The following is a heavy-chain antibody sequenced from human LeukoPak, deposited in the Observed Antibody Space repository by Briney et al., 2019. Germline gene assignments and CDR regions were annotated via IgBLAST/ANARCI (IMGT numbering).Heavy chain of an antibody. J-gene: IGHJ3*02. D-gene: IGHD3-22*01. Sequence: SETLSLTCAVSGDSISSYYWSWIRQPPGKGLEWIGYIYYSGSTNYNPSLKSRVTISVDTSKNQFSLKLSSVTAADTAVYYCARGRDYYDSSGYLSDAFDIWGQGTMVTVSS. V-gene: IGHV4-59*01. CDR1: GDSISSYY. CDR3: ARGRDYYDSSGYLSDAFDI. CDR2: IYYSGST.